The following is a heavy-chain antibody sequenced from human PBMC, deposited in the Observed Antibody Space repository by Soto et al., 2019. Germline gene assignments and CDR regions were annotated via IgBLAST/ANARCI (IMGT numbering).Heavy chain of an antibody. CDR1: DNTFTSYG. V-gene: IGHV1-18*04. CDR3: VAGFDD. D-gene: IGHD5-12*01. Sequence: EXSGKVSCKGSDNTFTSYGIRLVRQAPGQGLEWMGWISAYNGNTNYSQKLQGRVTMTTDTSTSTAYMELRSLRSDDTAVYYCVAGFDDWGQGTLVTVSS. J-gene: IGHJ4*02. CDR2: ISAYNGNT.